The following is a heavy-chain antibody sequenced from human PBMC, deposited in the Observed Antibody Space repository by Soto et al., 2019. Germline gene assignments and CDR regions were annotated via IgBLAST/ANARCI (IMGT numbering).Heavy chain of an antibody. V-gene: IGHV4-30-2*01. Sequence: ESGSGLVKPSQTLSLTCAVSGGSISSGGYSWGWIRQPPGKGLEWIGYIYHSVSTYYNPSLKSRVTISVDRSKNQFSLKLSSVTAADTAVYYCARVPSPWGQGTLVTVSS. CDR2: IYHSVST. J-gene: IGHJ5*02. CDR3: ARVPSP. CDR1: GGSISSGGYS.